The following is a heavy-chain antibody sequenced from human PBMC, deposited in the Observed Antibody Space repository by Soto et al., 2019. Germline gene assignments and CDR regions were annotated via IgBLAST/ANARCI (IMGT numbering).Heavy chain of an antibody. D-gene: IGHD5-12*01. V-gene: IGHV3-23*01. CDR1: GFTFTNYA. J-gene: IGHJ3*01. CDR2: IGGRGNSA. Sequence: GGSLRLSCAASGFTFTNYAMNWVRQAPGKGLEWVSVIGGRGNSAYYADSVQGRFTISRDNSKNTLSLQMSSLTADDTAIYYCVREGRGSFDFWGRGTMVTVSS. CDR3: VREGRGSFDF.